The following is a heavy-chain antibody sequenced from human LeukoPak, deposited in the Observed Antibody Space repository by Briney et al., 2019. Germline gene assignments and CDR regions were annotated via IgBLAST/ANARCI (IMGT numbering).Heavy chain of an antibody. CDR2: ISSGSSYI. J-gene: IGHJ6*03. CDR1: GFTFSNYN. CDR3: SAGHYYYYMDV. D-gene: IGHD6-13*01. Sequence: GGSLRLSCVASGFTFSNYNMNWFRQAPGKGPEWVSSISSGSSYIYYADSLKGRFTVSGDNAKNSLYLQMNSLRAEDTAVYYCSAGHYYYYMDVWGKGTTVTVSS. V-gene: IGHV3-21*01.